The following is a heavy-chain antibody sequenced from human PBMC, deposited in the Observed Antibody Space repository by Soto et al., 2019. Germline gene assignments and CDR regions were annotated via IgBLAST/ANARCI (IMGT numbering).Heavy chain of an antibody. Sequence: QVLLQASGPGLVKPSETLALTCSLSGDSLGSHYWSWLRQTPGKGLEWIGYITKSVTTSYNPSLKSGVTMSVDGSKNQIFLRLTSVSAADTASYNCARHLCYNICPEVCGEGTTVTVSS. J-gene: IGHJ6*02. V-gene: IGHV4-59*08. CDR2: ITKSVTT. CDR1: GDSLGSHY. D-gene: IGHD3-10*02. CDR3: ARHLCYNICPEV.